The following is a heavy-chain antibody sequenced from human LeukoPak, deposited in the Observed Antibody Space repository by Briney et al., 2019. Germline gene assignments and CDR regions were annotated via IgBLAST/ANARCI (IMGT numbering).Heavy chain of an antibody. Sequence: PSETLSLTCAVSGVSISTYYWGWIRQPPGKGLEWIGYIYYSGSTKYNPSLKSRVTISVDTFKNQFSLKLSSVTAADTAVYYCARGGTTVTPGLLWFDPWGQGTLVTVSS. J-gene: IGHJ5*02. V-gene: IGHV4-59*01. CDR2: IYYSGST. CDR3: ARGGTTVTPGLLWFDP. CDR1: GVSISTYY. D-gene: IGHD4-17*01.